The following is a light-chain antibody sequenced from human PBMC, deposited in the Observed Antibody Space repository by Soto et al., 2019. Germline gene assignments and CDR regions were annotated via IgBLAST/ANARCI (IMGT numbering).Light chain of an antibody. CDR2: GVS. V-gene: IGKV1-5*01. J-gene: IGKJ2*01. Sequence: DNQMTQSPATLSASVGDRVTITCRASQSISTWLAWYQQKPGKAPKLLISGVSNLESGVPSRFSGSGSGTEFTLTISSLQPDDFATYFCQQYHSFGRGTKLEIK. CDR1: QSISTW. CDR3: QQYHS.